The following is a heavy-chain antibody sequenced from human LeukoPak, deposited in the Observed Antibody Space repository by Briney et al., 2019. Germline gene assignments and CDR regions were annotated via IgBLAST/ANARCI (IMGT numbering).Heavy chain of an antibody. CDR2: IYNSATT. D-gene: IGHD5-24*01. V-gene: IGHV4-59*11. Sequence: SETLSLTCTVSGDSIRSHYCAWIRQPPGKGLEWIGHIYNSATTDYNPSFKSRVTISLDTSKKQFSLKMTSVTALASAVYYCARGGEGYNDDAFEVWGLGTAVTVSS. CDR1: GDSIRSHY. J-gene: IGHJ3*01. CDR3: ARGGEGYNDDAFEV.